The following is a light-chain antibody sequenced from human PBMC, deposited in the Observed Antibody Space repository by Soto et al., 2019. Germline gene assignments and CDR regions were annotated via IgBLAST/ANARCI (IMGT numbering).Light chain of an antibody. J-gene: IGKJ5*01. V-gene: IGKV3-11*01. CDR1: QFLSSY. Sequence: FVLTQSPATLSLSPVERATLSCRASQFLSSYLAWYQQNPGQPPRLLIYDTPNRATGIPARFSGSRSGTDFTLTISSLEPEDFGVYFCHQRNKFGQGTRLEVK. CDR3: HQRNK. CDR2: DTP.